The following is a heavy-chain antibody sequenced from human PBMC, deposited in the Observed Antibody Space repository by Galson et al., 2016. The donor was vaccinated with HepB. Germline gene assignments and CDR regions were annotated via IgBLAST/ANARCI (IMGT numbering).Heavy chain of an antibody. Sequence: SLRLSCAASGFTFSCCGMHWVRQAPGKGLEWVAVIWYDGSNKYYADSVKGRFTISRDNSKNTLYLQMNSLRAEDTAVYYCARDTSADYYYYMDVWGKGTTVTVSS. CDR3: ARDTSADYYYYMDV. CDR1: GFTFSCCG. J-gene: IGHJ6*03. V-gene: IGHV3-33*08. CDR2: IWYDGSNK.